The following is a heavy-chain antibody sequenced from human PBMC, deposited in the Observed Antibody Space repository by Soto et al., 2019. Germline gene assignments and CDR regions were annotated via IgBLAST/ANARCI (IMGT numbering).Heavy chain of an antibody. V-gene: IGHV3-30*18. CDR3: AKGGWYTSSSRSDC. D-gene: IGHD6-6*01. Sequence: QVQLVESGGGVVQPGTSLRLSCPASGFTLSGVDMHWVRQAPGKRLEWVAVMSYDGRNQYYADSVKGRFTVSRDSSKSTLYLQMNSLRTEDAAVYYCAKGGWYTSSSRSDCWGQGTLVTVSS. J-gene: IGHJ4*02. CDR2: MSYDGRNQ. CDR1: GFTLSGVD.